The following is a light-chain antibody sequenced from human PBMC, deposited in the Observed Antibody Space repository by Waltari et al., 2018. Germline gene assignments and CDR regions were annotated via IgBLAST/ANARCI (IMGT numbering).Light chain of an antibody. CDR2: RNN. V-gene: IGLV10-54*04. CDR1: SNNVGNQG. CDR3: PEWDSDLRGYV. Sequence: QAGLTQPPSVSKGLRQTATLSCTGNSNNVGNQGAAWLQQHQGQPPKLLSYRNNNRPSGISDRFSASRAGNTASLTLTGPQPEDEADYYCPEWDSDLRGYVFGTGTKVTVL. J-gene: IGLJ1*01.